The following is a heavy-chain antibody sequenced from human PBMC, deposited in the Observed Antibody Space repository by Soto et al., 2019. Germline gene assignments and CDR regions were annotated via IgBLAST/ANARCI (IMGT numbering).Heavy chain of an antibody. D-gene: IGHD3-10*01. CDR1: GFTFSSYG. V-gene: IGHV3-33*01. CDR2: IWYDGSNK. J-gene: IGHJ4*02. Sequence: PGGSLRLSCAASGFTFSSYGMHWVRQAPGKGLEWVAVIWYDGSNKYYADSVKGRFTISRDNSKNTLYLQMNSLRAEDTAVHYCAAGAYYFDYWGQGTLVTVSS. CDR3: AAGAYYFDY.